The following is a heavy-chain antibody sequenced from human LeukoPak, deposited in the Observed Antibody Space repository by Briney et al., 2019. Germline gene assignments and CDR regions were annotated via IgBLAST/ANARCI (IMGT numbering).Heavy chain of an antibody. CDR3: ARDLGYSSGPNY. CDR2: ISSSSSTI. V-gene: IGHV3-11*04. CDR1: GFTFSDNY. Sequence: GRSLRLSCAASGFTFSDNYMSWIRQAPGKGLEWVSYISSSSSTIYYADSVKGRFTISRDNAKNSLYLQMNSLRAEDTAVYYCARDLGYSSGPNYWGQGTRVTVSS. J-gene: IGHJ4*02. D-gene: IGHD6-19*01.